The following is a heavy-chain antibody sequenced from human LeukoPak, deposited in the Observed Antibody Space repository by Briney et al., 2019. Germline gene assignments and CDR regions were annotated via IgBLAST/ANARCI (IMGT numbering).Heavy chain of an antibody. CDR1: GGSISSGDYY. CDR3: ARVKRGYYYDSSGYSPGYYYYYMDV. Sequence: SETLSLTCTVSGGSISSGDYYWSWIRQPPGKGLEWIGYIYYSGSTYYNPSLKSRVTISVDTSKNQFSLELSSVTAADTAVYYCARVKRGYYYDSSGYSPGYYYYYMDVWGKGTTVTVSS. D-gene: IGHD3-22*01. V-gene: IGHV4-30-4*08. CDR2: IYYSGST. J-gene: IGHJ6*03.